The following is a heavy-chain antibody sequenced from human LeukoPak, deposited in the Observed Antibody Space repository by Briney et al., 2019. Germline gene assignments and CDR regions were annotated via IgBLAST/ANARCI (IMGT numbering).Heavy chain of an antibody. V-gene: IGHV3-21*01. CDR3: ARVLVGVTALLGGGDY. D-gene: IGHD2-21*02. CDR1: GFTFSGYS. J-gene: IGHJ4*02. CDR2: ISRSSSYI. Sequence: SGGSLRLSCAASGFTFSGYSMNWVRQAPGKGLEWVSSISRSSSYIYYADSVKGRFTISRDNAKNSLYLQMNSLRAEDTAVYYCARVLVGVTALLGGGDYWGQGILVTVSS.